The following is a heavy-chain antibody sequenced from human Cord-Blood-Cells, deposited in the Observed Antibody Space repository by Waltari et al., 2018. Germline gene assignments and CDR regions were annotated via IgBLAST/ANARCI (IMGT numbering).Heavy chain of an antibody. D-gene: IGHD3-10*01. J-gene: IGHJ3*02. Sequence: EVQLVQSGAEVKKPGESLKISCKGSGYSFTSYWIGWVRQMPGKGLEWMGIIYPGDADTRYTPSLHGQVTISADKSLTTAYLQWSSLKASDTAVYYCARPAMVRGVITPLDGAVDIWGQGTMVTVSS. CDR2: IYPGDADT. CDR1: GYSFTSYW. V-gene: IGHV5-51*01. CDR3: ARPAMVRGVITPLDGAVDI.